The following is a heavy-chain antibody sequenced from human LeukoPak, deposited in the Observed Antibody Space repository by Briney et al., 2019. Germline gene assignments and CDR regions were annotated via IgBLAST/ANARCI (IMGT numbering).Heavy chain of an antibody. CDR3: VRTPPNWGFDY. V-gene: IGHV1-69*13. Sequence: SVKVSCKASGGTFSSYAISWVRQAPGQGLEWMGGIIPIFGTANYAQKFQGRVTITADESTSTAYMELSSLRSEDTAIYYCVRTPPNWGFDYWGQGTLVTVSS. D-gene: IGHD7-27*01. CDR2: IIPIFGTA. J-gene: IGHJ4*02. CDR1: GGTFSSYA.